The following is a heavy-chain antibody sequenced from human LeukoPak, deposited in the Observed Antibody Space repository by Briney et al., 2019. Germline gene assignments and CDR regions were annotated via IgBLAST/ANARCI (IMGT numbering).Heavy chain of an antibody. Sequence: ASVKVSCKASGYTFTSYGISWVRQAPGQGLEWMGWISAYNGNTNYAQKLQGRVTMTTDTSTSTAYMELRSLRSDDTAVYYCARDAEPWELLKGRAFDIWGQGTMVTVSS. CDR1: GYTFTSYG. V-gene: IGHV1-18*01. D-gene: IGHD1-26*01. CDR2: ISAYNGNT. J-gene: IGHJ3*02. CDR3: ARDAEPWELLKGRAFDI.